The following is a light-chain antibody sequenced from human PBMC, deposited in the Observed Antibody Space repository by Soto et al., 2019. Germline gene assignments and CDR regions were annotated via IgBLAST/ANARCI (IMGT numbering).Light chain of an antibody. CDR3: QQYNNWPPIT. V-gene: IGKV3-15*01. Sequence: EIVMTQSPATQSVSPGERATLSCRASQSVSGNLAWYQQIPGQAPRLLIYGASSRATGIPARLSGSGSGTEFTLTISSLQSEDFAVYYCQQYNNWPPITFGQGTRLEIK. CDR1: QSVSGN. CDR2: GAS. J-gene: IGKJ5*01.